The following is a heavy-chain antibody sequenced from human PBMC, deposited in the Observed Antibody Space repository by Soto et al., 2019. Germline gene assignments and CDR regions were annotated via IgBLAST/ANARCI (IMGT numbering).Heavy chain of an antibody. CDR1: GYTFTSYG. D-gene: IGHD3-22*01. Sequence: ASVKVSCKASGYTFTSYGISWVRQAPGQGLEWMGWISAYNGNTNYAQKLQGRVTMTTDTSTSTAYMELRSLRSDDTAVYYCARVAAVVIAYYFDYWGQGALVTVSS. CDR3: ARVAAVVIAYYFDY. J-gene: IGHJ4*02. CDR2: ISAYNGNT. V-gene: IGHV1-18*01.